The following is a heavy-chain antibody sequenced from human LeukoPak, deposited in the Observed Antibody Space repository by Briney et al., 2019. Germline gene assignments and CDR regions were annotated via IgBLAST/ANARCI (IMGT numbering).Heavy chain of an antibody. CDR1: GFTVSSNY. V-gene: IGHV3-74*01. D-gene: IGHD3-22*01. CDR2: ISGDGSTT. J-gene: IGHJ4*02. Sequence: GGSLRLSCAASGFTVSSNYMSWVRQAPGKGLVWVSCISGDGSTTNYADSVKGRFTISRDNAKNSLYLQMNSLRAEDTAVYYCARGDGYYYDSSGSHVPHYFDYWGQGTLVTVSS. CDR3: ARGDGYYYDSSGSHVPHYFDY.